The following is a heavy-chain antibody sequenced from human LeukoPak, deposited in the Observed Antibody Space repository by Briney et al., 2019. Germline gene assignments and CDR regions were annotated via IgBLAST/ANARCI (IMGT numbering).Heavy chain of an antibody. CDR1: GGSFSGYY. Sequence: SETLSLTCAVYGGSFSGYYWSWIRQPPGKGLEWIGEINHSGSTNYNPSLLSRVTVSVDPSKNQFSLSLTSVTATDTAVYYCARRWNYGRNYYIDVWGKGATVSVSS. CDR2: INHSGST. J-gene: IGHJ6*03. CDR3: ARRWNYGRNYYIDV. V-gene: IGHV4-34*01. D-gene: IGHD1-7*01.